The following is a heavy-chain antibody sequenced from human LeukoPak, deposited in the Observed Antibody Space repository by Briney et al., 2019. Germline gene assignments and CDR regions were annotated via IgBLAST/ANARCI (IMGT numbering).Heavy chain of an antibody. V-gene: IGHV4-61*08. CDR3: ARGSRGYSYG. CDR2: IYYSGST. Sequence: SETLSLTCTVSGGSVSSGGYYWSWIRQPPGKGLEWIGYIYYSGSTNYNPSLKSRVTISVDTSKNQFSLKLSSVTAADTAVYYCARGSRGYSYGWGQGTLVTVSS. J-gene: IGHJ4*02. CDR1: GGSVSSGGYY. D-gene: IGHD5-18*01.